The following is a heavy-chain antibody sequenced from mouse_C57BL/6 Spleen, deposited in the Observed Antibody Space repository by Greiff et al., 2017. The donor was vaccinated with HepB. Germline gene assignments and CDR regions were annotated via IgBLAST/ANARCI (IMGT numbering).Heavy chain of an antibody. J-gene: IGHJ2*01. CDR2: INPNNGGT. Sequence: VQLQQSGPELVKPGASVKISCKASGYTFTDYYMNWVKQSHGKSLEWIGDINPNNGGTSYNQKFKGKATLTVDKSSSTAYMELRSLTSEDSAVYYCARSREDYWGQGTTLTVSS. V-gene: IGHV1-26*01. CDR1: GYTFTDYY. CDR3: ARSREDY.